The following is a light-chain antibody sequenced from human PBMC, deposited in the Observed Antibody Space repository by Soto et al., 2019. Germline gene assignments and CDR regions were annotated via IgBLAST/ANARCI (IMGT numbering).Light chain of an antibody. CDR2: GAS. J-gene: IGKJ4*01. CDR3: QQYNNWLT. CDR1: QSVGSN. Sequence: ERVMTQSPATLSVSPGERATLSCRASQSVGSNLAWYQQKPGQAPRLLIFGASSRATGVPARFSGSGSGTEFTLTINSLQSEDFAVYYCQQYNNWLTFGGGTKVEIK. V-gene: IGKV3-15*01.